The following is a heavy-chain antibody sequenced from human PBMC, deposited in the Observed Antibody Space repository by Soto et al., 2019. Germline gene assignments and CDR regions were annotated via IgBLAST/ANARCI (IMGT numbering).Heavy chain of an antibody. CDR1: GFSLNTRAVG. V-gene: IGHV2-5*01. CDR3: AHRHDLGGFDI. J-gene: IGHJ3*02. Sequence: KESGPTLVKPTQTLTLTCTCSGFSLNTRAVGVGWIRQPPGKALEWLALINWNDDERYSPSLKDRLTITKDTSRNHVVLTMTNVDPVDTATYYCAHRHDLGGFDIWGQGTTVTVSS. D-gene: IGHD2-15*01. CDR2: INWNDDE.